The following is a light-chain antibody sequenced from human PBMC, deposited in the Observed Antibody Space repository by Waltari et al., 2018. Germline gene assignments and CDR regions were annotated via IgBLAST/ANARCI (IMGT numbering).Light chain of an antibody. Sequence: QSALTQPASVSGSPGQSIAISCIGTSGDVGANNFLSWYQQHPGRAPKLMIHEVTKRPSGVSTRFSGSKSGNTTSLTISGLQAEDEADYYCCSYTTIGPVLIGGGTKVTVL. J-gene: IGLJ2*01. CDR2: EVT. V-gene: IGLV2-23*02. CDR3: CSYTTIGPVL. CDR1: SGDVGANNF.